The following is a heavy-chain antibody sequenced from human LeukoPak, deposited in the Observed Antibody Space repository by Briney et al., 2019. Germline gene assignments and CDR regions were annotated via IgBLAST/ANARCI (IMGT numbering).Heavy chain of an antibody. CDR1: GFTFSSYW. CDR3: ARESITMVRGVIIRKLDY. V-gene: IGHV3-7*01. J-gene: IGHJ4*02. Sequence: PGGSLRLSCAASGFTFSSYWMSWVRQAPGKGLEWVANIKQDGSEKYYVDSVKGRFTISRDNAKNSLYLQMNSLRAEDTAVYYCARESITMVRGVIIRKLDYWGQGTLVTVSS. D-gene: IGHD3-10*01. CDR2: IKQDGSEK.